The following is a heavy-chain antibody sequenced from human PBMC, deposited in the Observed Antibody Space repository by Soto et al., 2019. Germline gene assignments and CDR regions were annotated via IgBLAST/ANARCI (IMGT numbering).Heavy chain of an antibody. J-gene: IGHJ5*02. Sequence: GGSLRLSCAASGFTFSDYYMSWIRQAPGKGLEWISHISDSATTKYYADSVKGRFTISRDNARKSLFLHMNSLRAEDTAVYYCPRQNASISSGFFKPWGQGTLVTVSS. CDR1: GFTFSDYY. D-gene: IGHD1-26*01. CDR2: ISDSATTK. V-gene: IGHV3-11*01. CDR3: PRQNASISSGFFKP.